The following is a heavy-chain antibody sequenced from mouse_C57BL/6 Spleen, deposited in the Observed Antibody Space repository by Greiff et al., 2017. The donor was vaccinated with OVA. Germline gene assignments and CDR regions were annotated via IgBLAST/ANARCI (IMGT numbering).Heavy chain of an antibody. Sequence: QVQLQQSGAELVKPGASVKISCKASGYAFSSYWMNWVKQRPGKGLERIGQIYPGDGDTNYNGKFKGKATLTADKSSSTAYMQLSSLTSEDSAVYFCARGWLLRYFDVWGTGTTVTVSS. V-gene: IGHV1-80*01. CDR3: ARGWLLRYFDV. CDR1: GYAFSSYW. J-gene: IGHJ1*03. CDR2: IYPGDGDT. D-gene: IGHD2-3*01.